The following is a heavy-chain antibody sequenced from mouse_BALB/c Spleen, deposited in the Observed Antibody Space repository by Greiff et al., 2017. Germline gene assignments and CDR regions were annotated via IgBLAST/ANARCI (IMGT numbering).Heavy chain of an antibody. Sequence: EVKLMESGGGLVQPGGSLKLSCAASGFTFSSYGMSWVRQTPDKRLELVATINSNGGSTYYPDSVKGRFTISRDNAKNTLYLQMSSLKSEDTAMYYCARDRGLAMDYWGQGTSVTVSS. CDR1: GFTFSSYG. J-gene: IGHJ4*01. V-gene: IGHV5-6-3*01. D-gene: IGHD3-3*01. CDR2: INSNGGST. CDR3: ARDRGLAMDY.